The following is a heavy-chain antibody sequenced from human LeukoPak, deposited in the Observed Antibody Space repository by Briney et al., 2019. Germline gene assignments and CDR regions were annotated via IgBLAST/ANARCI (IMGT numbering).Heavy chain of an antibody. V-gene: IGHV3-33*01. D-gene: IGHD2-21*02. CDR2: IWYDGSNK. CDR1: GFTFSSYG. Sequence: GRSLRLSCAASGFTFSSYGMHWVRQAPGKGLEWVAVIWYDGSNKYYADSVKGRFTISRDNSKNTLYLQMNSLRAEDTAVYYCARDWDCGGDCYSTGLDYWGQGTLVTVSS. J-gene: IGHJ4*02. CDR3: ARDWDCGGDCYSTGLDY.